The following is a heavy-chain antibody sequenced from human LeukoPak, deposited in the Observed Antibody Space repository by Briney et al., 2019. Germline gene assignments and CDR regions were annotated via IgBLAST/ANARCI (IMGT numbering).Heavy chain of an antibody. CDR3: ARGSEWLLWTWFDP. Sequence: SETLSLTCTVSGGSISSSSYYWGWIRQPPGKGLEWIGSIYYSGSTYYNPSLKSRVTISVDTSQNQFSLKLSSVTAADTAVYYCARGSEWLLWTWFDPWGQGTLVTVSS. D-gene: IGHD3-3*01. CDR1: GGSISSSSYY. V-gene: IGHV4-39*07. J-gene: IGHJ5*02. CDR2: IYYSGST.